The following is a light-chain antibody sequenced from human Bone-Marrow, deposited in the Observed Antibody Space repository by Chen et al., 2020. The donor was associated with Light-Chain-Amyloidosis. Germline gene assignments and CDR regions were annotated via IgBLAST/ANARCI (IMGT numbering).Light chain of an antibody. J-gene: IGLJ2*01. V-gene: IGLV3-25*03. CDR2: RDT. CDR3: QSADSSGTYEVI. CDR1: DLPTKY. Sequence: SYELTQPPSVSVSPGQTARLTCSGDDLPTKYAYWYQQKPGQAPVLVIHRDTERPSGISERFSGSSSGTTATLTISGVQAEDEADYHGQSADSSGTYEVIFGGGTKRTVL.